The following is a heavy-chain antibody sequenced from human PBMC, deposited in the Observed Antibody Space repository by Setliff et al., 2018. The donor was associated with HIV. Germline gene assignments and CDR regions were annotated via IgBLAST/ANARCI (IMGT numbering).Heavy chain of an antibody. CDR3: ARHGDYSYFYYYYMDV. D-gene: IGHD4-17*01. V-gene: IGHV4-4*07. J-gene: IGHJ6*03. CDR2: IYPSGTI. Sequence: SETLSLTCTVSAASIRNSYWTWIRQPAGKGLEWIGRIYPSGTINYNPSLKSRATISVDTSKNQFSLKLTSVTAADTAVYYFARHGDYSYFYYYYMDVWGKGTTVTVSS. CDR1: AASIRNSY.